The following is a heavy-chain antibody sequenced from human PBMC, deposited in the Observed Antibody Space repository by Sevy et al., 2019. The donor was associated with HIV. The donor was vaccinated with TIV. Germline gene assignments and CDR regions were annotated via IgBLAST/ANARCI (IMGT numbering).Heavy chain of an antibody. Sequence: GGSLRLSCAASGFTXSXYSMSWVRQAPGKGLEWVSYISTNGTTIYYADSVKGRFTISRDNAKNSLYLQMNSLRAEDXAVYYCARDPNTVPTXYYYXXXXXVWGQGTTVTVSS. CDR3: ARDPNTVPTXYYYXXXXXV. CDR1: GFTXSXYS. CDR2: ISTNGTTI. D-gene: IGHD5-12*01. J-gene: IGHJ6*02. V-gene: IGHV3-48*01.